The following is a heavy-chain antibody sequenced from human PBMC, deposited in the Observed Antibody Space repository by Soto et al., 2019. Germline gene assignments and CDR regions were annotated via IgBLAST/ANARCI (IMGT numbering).Heavy chain of an antibody. CDR1: GGSFSGYY. CDR3: ARGGYTIFGVVIIGYYYYGMDV. J-gene: IGHJ6*02. V-gene: IGHV4-34*01. D-gene: IGHD3-3*01. CDR2: INHSGST. Sequence: QVQLQQWGAGLLKPSETLSLTCAVYGGSFSGYYWSWIRQPPGKGLEWIGEINHSGSTNYNPSLKSRVPISVDTAKKQFSLKLSSVTAADTAVYYCARGGYTIFGVVIIGYYYYGMDVWGQGTTVTVSS.